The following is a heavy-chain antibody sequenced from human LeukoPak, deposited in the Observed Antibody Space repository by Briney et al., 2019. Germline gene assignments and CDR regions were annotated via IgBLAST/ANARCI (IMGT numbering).Heavy chain of an antibody. D-gene: IGHD3-10*01. CDR1: GFSFGTYW. CDR3: ARDYYGSIDY. J-gene: IGHJ4*02. CDR2: IKDGERGT. Sequence: GGSLRLSCVASGFSFGTYWMTWVRLDPGKGLVWVSHIKDGERGTDYADSVKGRFTVSRDNAKNTLYLQMNSLRVEDTGVYYCARDYYGSIDYWGQGTQVTVSS. V-gene: IGHV3-74*01.